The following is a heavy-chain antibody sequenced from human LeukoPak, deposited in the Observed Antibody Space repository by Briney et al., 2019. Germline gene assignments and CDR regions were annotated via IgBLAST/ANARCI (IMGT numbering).Heavy chain of an antibody. Sequence: SETLSLTCSVSGDSISRSYWSWIRQAPGKGLEWIGYIYSSGSANYNPSLKSRVIISGDTSKNQISLNLTSVTAADTALYFCARHRDYYDTWGHGTLVTVSS. D-gene: IGHD3-22*01. V-gene: IGHV4-59*08. J-gene: IGHJ4*01. CDR3: ARHRDYYDT. CDR2: IYSSGSA. CDR1: GDSISRSY.